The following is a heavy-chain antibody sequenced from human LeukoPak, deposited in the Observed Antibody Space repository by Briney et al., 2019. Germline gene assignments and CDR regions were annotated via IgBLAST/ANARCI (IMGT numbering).Heavy chain of an antibody. V-gene: IGHV3-20*04. CDR2: INWNAGSI. Sequence: PGGSLRLSCAASGFVFENYAMTWVRQAPGKGLEWVSGINWNAGSIGYADSVKGRFTISRDNAKNSLYLQMHSLRAEDTALYYCAIGMTSVTTDAFDIWGQGTRVTVSS. J-gene: IGHJ3*02. CDR3: AIGMTSVTTDAFDI. CDR1: GFVFENYA. D-gene: IGHD4-17*01.